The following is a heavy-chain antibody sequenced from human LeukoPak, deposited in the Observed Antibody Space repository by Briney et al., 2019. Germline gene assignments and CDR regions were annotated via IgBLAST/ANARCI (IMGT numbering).Heavy chain of an antibody. CDR1: GYSINSGYY. V-gene: IGHV4-38-2*02. CDR2: IYRTGST. J-gene: IGHJ3*02. CDR3: ARSHPRYCSSTSCYSRKRTDAFDI. Sequence: PSETLSLTCTVSGYSINSGYYWVWIRQPPGKGLEWIGSIYRTGSTNYNPSLKSRVTISVDTSKNQFSLKLSSVTAADTAVYYCARSHPRYCSSTSCYSRKRTDAFDIWGQGTMVTVSS. D-gene: IGHD2-2*01.